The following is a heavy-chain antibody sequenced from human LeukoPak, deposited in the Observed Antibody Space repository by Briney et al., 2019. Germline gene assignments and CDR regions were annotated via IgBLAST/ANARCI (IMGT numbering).Heavy chain of an antibody. CDR1: GGTFSSYG. Sequence: SCKASGGTFSSYGISWVRQAPGKGLEWVAVISYDGSNKYYADSVKGRFTISRDNSKNTLYLQMNSLRAEDTAVYYCARDNWDCSSTSCYVGYYYYYYMDVWGKGTTVTVSS. D-gene: IGHD2-2*01. V-gene: IGHV3-30*04. CDR3: ARDNWDCSSTSCYVGYYYYYYMDV. J-gene: IGHJ6*03. CDR2: ISYDGSNK.